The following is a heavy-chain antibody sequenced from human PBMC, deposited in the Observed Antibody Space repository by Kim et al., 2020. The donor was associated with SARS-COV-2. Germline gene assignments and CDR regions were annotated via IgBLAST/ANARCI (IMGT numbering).Heavy chain of an antibody. CDR1: GYTFTSYA. V-gene: IGHV7-4-1*02. J-gene: IGHJ5*02. CDR2: INTNTGNP. D-gene: IGHD6-13*01. Sequence: ASVKVSCKASGYTFTSYAMNWVRQAPGQGLEWMGWINTNTGNPTYAQGFTGRFVFSLDTSVSTAYLQISSLKAEDTAVYYCARDGWAAAGNWFDPWGQGTLVTVSS. CDR3: ARDGWAAAGNWFDP.